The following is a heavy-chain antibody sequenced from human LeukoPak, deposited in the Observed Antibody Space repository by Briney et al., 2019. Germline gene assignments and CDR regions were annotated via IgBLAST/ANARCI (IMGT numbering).Heavy chain of an antibody. CDR1: GFTVSSNY. V-gene: IGHV3-66*01. Sequence: PGGSLRLSCAASGFTVSSNYMSWVRQAPGKGLEWVSVMYSGGSTYYADSVKGRFTISRDNSKNTLYLQMNSLRAEDTAVYYCARDRSYSYGYVRYGMDVWGQGTTVTVSS. CDR2: MYSGGST. J-gene: IGHJ6*02. D-gene: IGHD5-18*01. CDR3: ARDRSYSYGYVRYGMDV.